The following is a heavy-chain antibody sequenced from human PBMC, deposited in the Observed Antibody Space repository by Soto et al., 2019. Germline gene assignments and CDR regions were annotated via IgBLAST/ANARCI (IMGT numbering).Heavy chain of an antibody. CDR1: GGSISSSSYY. Sequence: SETLSLTCTVSGGSISSSSYYWGWIRQPPGKGLEWIGSIYYSGSTYYNPSLKSRVTISVDTSKNQFSLKLSSVTAADTAVYYCARHRGYYYGSGSYLPYFDYWGQGTLVTVSS. J-gene: IGHJ4*02. CDR3: ARHRGYYYGSGSYLPYFDY. CDR2: IYYSGST. D-gene: IGHD3-10*01. V-gene: IGHV4-39*01.